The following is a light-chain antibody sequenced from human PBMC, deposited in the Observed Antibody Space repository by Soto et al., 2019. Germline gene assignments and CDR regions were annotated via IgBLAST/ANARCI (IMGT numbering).Light chain of an antibody. J-gene: IGKJ4*01. CDR3: QQYGSSPRVT. Sequence: EIVLTQSPGTLSLSPGERATLSCRASQSVTSDYLAWYQQKPGQAPRLLIYGASIRATGIPDRFSGSGSGTDVTLTISSLEPEDFAVYYCQQYGSSPRVTFGGGTKVEIK. CDR1: QSVTSDY. CDR2: GAS. V-gene: IGKV3-20*01.